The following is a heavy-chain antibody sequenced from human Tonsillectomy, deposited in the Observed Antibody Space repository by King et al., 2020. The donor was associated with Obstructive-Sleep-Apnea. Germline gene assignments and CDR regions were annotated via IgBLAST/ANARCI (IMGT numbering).Heavy chain of an antibody. CDR2: LSYDGSNK. Sequence: QLVQSGGGVVQPGRSLRLSCAASGFTFSSYAMHWVRQAPGKGLEWVAVLSYDGSNKYYADSVKARFTISRDNSKNTLYLQMNSLRAGDTAVYYCAAPRYDILTGYSQHLDAFDIWGQGTMVTVSS. CDR1: GFTFSSYA. V-gene: IGHV3-30*04. J-gene: IGHJ3*02. D-gene: IGHD3-9*01. CDR3: AAPRYDILTGYSQHLDAFDI.